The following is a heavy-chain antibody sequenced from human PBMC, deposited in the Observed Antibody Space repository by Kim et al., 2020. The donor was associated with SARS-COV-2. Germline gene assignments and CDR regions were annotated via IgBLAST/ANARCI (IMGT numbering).Heavy chain of an antibody. V-gene: IGHV1-8*01. J-gene: IGHJ6*03. CDR3: ARGRSGHIVVVIAKYYYYYVDV. CDR2: MNPKSGNT. CDR1: GYTFTSYD. D-gene: IGHD2-21*01. Sequence: ASVKVSCKASGYTFTSYDINWVRQATGQGLEWMGWMNPKSGNTGYAQKFQGRVTMTRNTSISTAYMELSSLRSEDTAVYYCARGRSGHIVVVIAKYYYYYVDVWGRGHTVTVSS.